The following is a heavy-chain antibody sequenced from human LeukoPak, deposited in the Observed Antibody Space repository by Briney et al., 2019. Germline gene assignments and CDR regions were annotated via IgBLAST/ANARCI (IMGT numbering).Heavy chain of an antibody. CDR1: GFTFSSYA. CDR2: ISYDGSNK. J-gene: IGHJ4*02. CDR3: ARLRSLYDGDY. V-gene: IGHV3-30-3*01. D-gene: IGHD3-10*01. Sequence: GGSLRLSCAASGFTFSSYAMHWVRQAPGKGLEWVAVISYDGSNKYYADSVKGRFTISRDNSKNTLYLQMNSLRAEDTAVYYCARLRSLYDGDYRGQGTLVTVSS.